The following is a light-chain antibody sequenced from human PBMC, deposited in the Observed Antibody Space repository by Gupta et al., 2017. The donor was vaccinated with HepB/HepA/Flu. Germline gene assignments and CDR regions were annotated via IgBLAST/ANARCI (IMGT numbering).Light chain of an antibody. Sequence: QSALTQPASVSGSPGQSITISCTGTSSDVGGYNYVSWYQQHPGKAPNLMIYDVSNRPSGVSNRFSGSKSGNTASLTISGRQDEDEADYYCSSYTSSSTVVFGGGTKLTVL. CDR1: SSDVGGYNY. V-gene: IGLV2-14*01. CDR2: DVS. J-gene: IGLJ2*01. CDR3: SSYTSSSTVV.